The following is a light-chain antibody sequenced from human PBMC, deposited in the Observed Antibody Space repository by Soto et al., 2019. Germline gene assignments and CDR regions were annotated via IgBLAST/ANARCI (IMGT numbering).Light chain of an antibody. CDR3: QQRSNWPST. CDR1: QSVSSN. V-gene: IGKV3-11*01. J-gene: IGKJ5*01. Sequence: EIVMTQSPATLSVSPGERATLSCRASQSVSSNLAWYQQKPGQAPRLLIYDASNRATGIPARLSGSGSGTDFTLTISSLEPEDFAVYYCQQRSNWPSTFGQGTRLEI. CDR2: DAS.